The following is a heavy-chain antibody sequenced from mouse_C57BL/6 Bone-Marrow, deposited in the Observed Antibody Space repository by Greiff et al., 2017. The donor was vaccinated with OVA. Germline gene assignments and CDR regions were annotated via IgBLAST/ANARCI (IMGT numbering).Heavy chain of an antibody. CDR3: AVNWAYYYAMDY. Sequence: VQLQQSGPELVKPGASVKISCKASGYTFTDYYMNWVKQSHGKSLEWIGDINPNNGGTSYNQKFKGKATLTVDKSSSTAYMELRSLTSEDSAVYYCAVNWAYYYAMDYRGQGTSVTVSS. D-gene: IGHD4-1*01. CDR1: GYTFTDYY. J-gene: IGHJ4*01. CDR2: INPNNGGT. V-gene: IGHV1-26*01.